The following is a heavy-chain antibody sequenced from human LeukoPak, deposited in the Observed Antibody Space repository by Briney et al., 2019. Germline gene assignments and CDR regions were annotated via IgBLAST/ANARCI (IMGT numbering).Heavy chain of an antibody. D-gene: IGHD3-9*01. J-gene: IGHJ4*02. Sequence: PGGSLRLSCAASGFTFSSYAMHWVRQAPGKGLEYVSAISSNGGSTYYANSVKGRFTISRDNSKNTLYLQMGSLRAEDMAVYYCARDPSTYYDILTGYYPPDYWGQGTLVTVSS. CDR3: ARDPSTYYDILTGYYPPDY. CDR2: ISSNGGST. V-gene: IGHV3-64*01. CDR1: GFTFSSYA.